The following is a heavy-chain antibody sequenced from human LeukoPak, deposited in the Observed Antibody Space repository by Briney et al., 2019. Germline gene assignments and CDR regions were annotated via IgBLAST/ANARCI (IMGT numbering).Heavy chain of an antibody. CDR3: ARRYYGSGTNYFDY. CDR2: VYHSGST. V-gene: IGHV4-4*02. J-gene: IGHJ4*02. Sequence: SGTLSLTCTVSGGSISSSNWWSWVRQPPGKGLEWIGEVYHSGSTTYNSCLKSRLTMSIDKSKNHFSLNLSSVTAADTAVYYCARRYYGSGTNYFDYWGQGTLVTVSS. D-gene: IGHD3-10*01. CDR1: GGSISSSNW.